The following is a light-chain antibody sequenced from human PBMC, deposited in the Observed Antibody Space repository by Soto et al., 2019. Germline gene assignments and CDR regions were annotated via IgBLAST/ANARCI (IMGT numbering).Light chain of an antibody. CDR2: GAS. CDR1: QSVSSSY. Sequence: EIVLTQSPGTLSLSPGETAKLSCRASQSVSSSYLAWYQQKPGQAPRLLIYGASSRATGIPDRFSGSGSGTDFTLTISRLEPEDFAVYYCQQYGSSSITFGQGTRLEIK. V-gene: IGKV3-20*01. J-gene: IGKJ5*01. CDR3: QQYGSSSIT.